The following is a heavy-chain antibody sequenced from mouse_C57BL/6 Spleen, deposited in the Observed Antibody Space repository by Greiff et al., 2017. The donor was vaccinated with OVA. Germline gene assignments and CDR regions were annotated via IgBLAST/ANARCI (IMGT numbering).Heavy chain of an antibody. J-gene: IGHJ1*03. Sequence: VQLQLSGPELVKPGASVKISCKASGYTFTDYYMNWVKQSHGTSLEWIGDINPNNGGTSYNQKFKGKATLTVDKSSSTAYMERRSLTSENSAVYYCARSDNYGSSWYFDVWGTGTTVTVSS. CDR3: ARSDNYGSSWYFDV. V-gene: IGHV1-26*01. D-gene: IGHD1-1*01. CDR2: INPNNGGT. CDR1: GYTFTDYY.